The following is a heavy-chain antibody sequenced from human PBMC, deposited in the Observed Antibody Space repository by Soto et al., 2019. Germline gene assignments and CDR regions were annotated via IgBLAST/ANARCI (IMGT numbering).Heavy chain of an antibody. J-gene: IGHJ5*02. CDR3: PRHLMYTSAPDSWFDP. CDR2: IIPGSGNI. CDR1: VYTLVSYC. V-gene: IGHV1-18*01. Sequence: ASVKLSCKTSVYTLVSYCINWVRQAPRQGLEWMGWIIPGSGNIIYAQKFQGRVTLTTDTSTGTVFIDLGSPRFDDTPVYYCPRHLMYTSAPDSWFDPSGQGTLVTVSS. D-gene: IGHD2-2*01.